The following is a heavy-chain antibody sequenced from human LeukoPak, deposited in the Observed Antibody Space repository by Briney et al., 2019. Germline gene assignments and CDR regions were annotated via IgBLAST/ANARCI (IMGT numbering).Heavy chain of an antibody. D-gene: IGHD2-8*01. CDR2: INSDESNT. Sequence: GGSLRLSCAASGFTFSDYYMSWIRQAPGKGLVWVSRINSDESNTNSYADSVKGRFIISRDNAKNTLYLQMNSLRAEDTAVYFCGRGGNGIDIWGQGTTVIVSS. V-gene: IGHV3-74*01. CDR3: GRGGNGIDI. J-gene: IGHJ3*02. CDR1: GFTFSDYY.